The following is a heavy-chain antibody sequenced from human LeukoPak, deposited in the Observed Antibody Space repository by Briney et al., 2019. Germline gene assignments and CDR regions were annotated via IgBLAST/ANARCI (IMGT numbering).Heavy chain of an antibody. CDR3: ARGMVGATYFDY. V-gene: IGHV3-33*01. J-gene: IGHJ4*02. D-gene: IGHD1-26*01. CDR1: GFTFSSYG. Sequence: PGRSLRLSCAASGFTFSSYGMHWVRQAPGEGLEWVAVIWYDGINKYYADSVKGRFTISRDNSKNTLYLQMNGLRAEDTAVYYCARGMVGATYFDYWGQGTPVTVSS. CDR2: IWYDGINK.